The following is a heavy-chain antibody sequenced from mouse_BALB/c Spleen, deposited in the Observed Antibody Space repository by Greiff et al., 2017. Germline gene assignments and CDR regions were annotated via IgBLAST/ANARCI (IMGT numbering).Heavy chain of an antibody. J-gene: IGHJ4*01. CDR1: GYTFTSYT. CDR2: INPSSGYT. V-gene: IGHV1-4*01. CDR3: ARPWDYGNYLAMDY. Sequence: QVQLKQSGAELARPGASVKMSCKASGYTFTSYTMHWVKQRPGQGLEWIGYINPSSGYTNYNQKFKDKATLTADKSSSTAYMQLSSLTSEDAAVYYCARPWDYGNYLAMDYWGQGTSVTVSS. D-gene: IGHD2-1*01.